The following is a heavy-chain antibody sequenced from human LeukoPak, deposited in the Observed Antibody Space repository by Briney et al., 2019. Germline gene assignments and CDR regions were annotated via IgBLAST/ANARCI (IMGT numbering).Heavy chain of an antibody. J-gene: IGHJ6*02. CDR1: GYTFTGYY. D-gene: IGHD3-22*01. CDR3: AEDYYDSSGPLRYGMDV. Sequence: ASVKVSCKASGYTFTGYYMHWVRQAPGQGLEWMGWINPNSGGTNYAQKFQGRVTMTRDTSIGTAYMELSRLRSDDTAVYYCAEDYYDSSGPLRYGMDVWGQGTTVTVSS. V-gene: IGHV1-2*02. CDR2: INPNSGGT.